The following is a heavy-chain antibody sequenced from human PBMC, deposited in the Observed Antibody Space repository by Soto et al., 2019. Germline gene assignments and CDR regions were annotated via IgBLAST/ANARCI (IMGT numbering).Heavy chain of an antibody. CDR1: GGSISSGGYY. CDR2: IYYSGST. V-gene: IGHV4-31*03. Sequence: SETLSLTCTVSGGSISSGGYYWSWIRQHPGKGLEWIGYIYYSGSTYYNPSLKSRVTISVDTSKNQFSLKLSSVTAADTAVYYCARVRICVSSSWYCGGQNYGMDVWGQGTKVTVSS. D-gene: IGHD6-13*01. J-gene: IGHJ6*02. CDR3: ARVRICVSSSWYCGGQNYGMDV.